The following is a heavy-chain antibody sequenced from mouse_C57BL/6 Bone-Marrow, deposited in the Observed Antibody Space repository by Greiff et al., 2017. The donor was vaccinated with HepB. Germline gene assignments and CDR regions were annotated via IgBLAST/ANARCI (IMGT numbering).Heavy chain of an antibody. CDR2: ISNGGGST. J-gene: IGHJ4*01. D-gene: IGHD2-2*01. CDR3: ARDYGYNYAMDY. CDR1: GFTFSDYY. V-gene: IGHV5-12*01. Sequence: EVHLVESGGGLVQPGGSLKLSCAASGFTFSDYYMYWVRQTPEKRLEWVAYISNGGGSTYYPDTVKGRFTISRDNAKNTLYLQMSRLKSEDTAMYYCARDYGYNYAMDYWGQGTSVTVSS.